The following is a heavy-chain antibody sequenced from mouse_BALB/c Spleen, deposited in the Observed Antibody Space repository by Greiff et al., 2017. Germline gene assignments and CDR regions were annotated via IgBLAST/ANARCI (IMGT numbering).Heavy chain of an antibody. CDR1: GFTFSSYT. CDR2: ISSGGSYT. D-gene: IGHD2-3*01. V-gene: IGHV5-6-4*01. Sequence: EVKVEESGGGLVKPGGSLKLSCAASGFTFSSYTMSWVRQTPEKRLEWVATISSGGSYTYYPDSVKGRFTISRDNAKNTLYLQMSSLKSEDTAMYYCTRGDDGYAMDYWGQGTSVTVSS. CDR3: TRGDDGYAMDY. J-gene: IGHJ4*01.